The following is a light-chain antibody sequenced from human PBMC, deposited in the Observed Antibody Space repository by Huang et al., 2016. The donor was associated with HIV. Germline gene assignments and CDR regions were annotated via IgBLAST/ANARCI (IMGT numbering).Light chain of an antibody. CDR1: QSVDGY. CDR3: QHRNKWSLT. J-gene: IGKJ4*01. Sequence: EVVLTQSPATLSLSPGERATLSCRASQSVDGYLAWYQHQPGQAPRLLIYDVSDRATGIPARFSGSGSGTDFTLTISSLAPEDFAIYYCQHRNKWSLTFGAGTKVEIK. V-gene: IGKV3-11*01. CDR2: DVS.